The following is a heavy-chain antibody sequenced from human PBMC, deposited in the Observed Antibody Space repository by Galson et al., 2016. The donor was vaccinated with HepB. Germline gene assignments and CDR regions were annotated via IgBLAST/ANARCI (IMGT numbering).Heavy chain of an antibody. CDR1: GGSISRYY. J-gene: IGHJ6*02. D-gene: IGHD4-23*01. CDR3: ARWDGGSNDGVDV. CDR2: VFYSGST. V-gene: IGHV4-59*08. Sequence: SETLSLTCTVSGGSISRYYWNWIRQPPGKGLEWIGYVFYSGSTNYNPSLKSRVTISIDTSKNQFSLKLSSVTAADTAVYYCARWDGGSNDGVDVWGQGTTVTVSS.